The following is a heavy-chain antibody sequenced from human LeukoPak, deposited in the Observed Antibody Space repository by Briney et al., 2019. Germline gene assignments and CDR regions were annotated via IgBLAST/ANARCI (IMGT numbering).Heavy chain of an antibody. Sequence: GGSLRLSCAASGFTSSSYAMSWVRQAPGKGLEWVSAISGSGGSTYYADSVKGRFTISRDNSKNTLYLQMNSLRAEDTAVYYCAKMGLLWLETYYFDYWGQGTLVTVSS. CDR2: ISGSGGST. J-gene: IGHJ4*02. CDR1: GFTSSSYA. CDR3: AKMGLLWLETYYFDY. V-gene: IGHV3-23*01. D-gene: IGHD3-10*01.